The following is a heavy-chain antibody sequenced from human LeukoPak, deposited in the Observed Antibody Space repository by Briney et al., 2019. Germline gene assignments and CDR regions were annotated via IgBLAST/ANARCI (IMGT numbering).Heavy chain of an antibody. CDR2: ISGSGGST. CDR1: GFTFSSYG. J-gene: IGHJ6*03. Sequence: EGSLRLSCAASGFTFSSYGMSWVRQAPGKGLEWVSAISGSGGSTYYADSVKGRFTISRDNSKNTLYLQMNSLRAEDTAVYYCAKDWIGIAVAGTEWYYYMDVWGKGTTVTISS. CDR3: AKDWIGIAVAGTEWYYYMDV. V-gene: IGHV3-23*01. D-gene: IGHD6-19*01.